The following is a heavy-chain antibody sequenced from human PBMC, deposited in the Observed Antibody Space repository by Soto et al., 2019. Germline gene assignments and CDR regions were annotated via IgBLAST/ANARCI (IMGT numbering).Heavy chain of an antibody. D-gene: IGHD3-22*01. CDR3: ARSMLYSDGSNYSPFDY. Sequence: SETLSLTCTVSGGSVSTGNYYWSWLRQPTGEGLEWIGYFYYTGSINYNPSLKSRVTISIDASKNQFSLRLSSVTAADTAVYYCARSMLYSDGSNYSPFDYWGQGTLVTVS. CDR2: FYYTGSI. CDR1: GGSVSTGNYY. V-gene: IGHV4-61*01. J-gene: IGHJ4*02.